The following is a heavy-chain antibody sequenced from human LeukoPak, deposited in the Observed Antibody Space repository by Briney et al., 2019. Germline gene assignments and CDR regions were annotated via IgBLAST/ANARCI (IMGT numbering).Heavy chain of an antibody. CDR2: INHSGST. D-gene: IGHD1-14*01. V-gene: IGHV4-34*01. CDR3: ARGRRGRASRTYFAY. Sequence: PSETLSLTCAVHGGSFSVYYWSWIRQPPGKGLEWIGEINHSGSTNYNPSLKSRVTISVDTSTNQFSLKLSSVTAADTAVYYCARGRRGRASRTYFAYWGQGTLVTVSS. CDR1: GGSFSVYY. J-gene: IGHJ4*02.